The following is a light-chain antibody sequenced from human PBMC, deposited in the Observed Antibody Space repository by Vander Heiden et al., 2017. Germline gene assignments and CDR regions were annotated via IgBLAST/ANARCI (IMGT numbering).Light chain of an antibody. J-gene: IGKJ1*01. CDR3: HKSYSTPGT. CDR1: QSISSY. CDR2: VAS. Sequence: MANPPSSLSASVGYRVTITCRASQSISSYLNWYLQKQGKAPKLLIFVASSLQCGVPSRFSGTGSGTECSIIISRLQTEDVATYYCHKSYSTPGTFGQGTKVEIK. V-gene: IGKV1-39*01.